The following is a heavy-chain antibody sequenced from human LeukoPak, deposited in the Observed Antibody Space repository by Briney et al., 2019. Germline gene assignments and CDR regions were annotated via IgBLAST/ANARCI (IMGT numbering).Heavy chain of an antibody. CDR2: ISAYNGNT. CDR1: GYTFTSYG. CDR3: ATEFWSGYSFDY. D-gene: IGHD3-3*01. V-gene: IGHV1-18*01. Sequence: ASVKVSCKASGYTFTSYGISWVRQAPGQGLEWMGWISAYNGNTNYAQKLQGRVTMTTDTSTSTAYMELRSLRSDDTAVYYCATEFWSGYSFDYWGQGTLVTVSS. J-gene: IGHJ4*02.